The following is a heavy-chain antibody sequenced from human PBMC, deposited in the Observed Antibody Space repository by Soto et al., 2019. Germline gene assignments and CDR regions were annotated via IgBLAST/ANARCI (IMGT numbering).Heavy chain of an antibody. D-gene: IGHD1-7*01. J-gene: IGHJ4*02. CDR2: MSGSSSTT. CDR3: AKNQERELPRVIDF. Sequence: VGSLRLSCATSGLTFSNYAMSWVRQAPGGGLEWVSSMSGSSSTTYYADSVRGRFTISRDRSKNTLYLQMSSLRAEDTALYYCAKNQERELPRVIDFWGQGTLVTVSS. CDR1: GLTFSNYA. V-gene: IGHV3-23*01.